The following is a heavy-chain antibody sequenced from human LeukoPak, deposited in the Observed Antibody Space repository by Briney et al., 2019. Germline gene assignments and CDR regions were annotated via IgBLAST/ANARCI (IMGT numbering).Heavy chain of an antibody. CDR3: ASVSDDYVWGILTVGVYFDY. Sequence: PSETLSLTCTVSGGSISSYYWSWIRQPPGKGLEWIGEINHSGSTNYNPSLKSRVTISVDTSKNQFSLKLSSVTAADTAVYYCASVSDDYVWGILTVGVYFDYWGQGTLVTVSS. D-gene: IGHD3-16*01. J-gene: IGHJ4*02. CDR2: INHSGST. V-gene: IGHV4-34*01. CDR1: GGSISSYY.